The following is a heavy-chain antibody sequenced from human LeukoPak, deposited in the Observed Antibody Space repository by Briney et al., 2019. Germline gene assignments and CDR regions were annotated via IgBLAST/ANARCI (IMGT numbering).Heavy chain of an antibody. D-gene: IGHD2-2*03. CDR2: ITSGGRTI. J-gene: IGHJ3*02. V-gene: IGHV3-48*03. CDR3: ARGGYCSSTTCYVFNAFDI. Sequence: PGGSLRLPCAASGFTFGSYEINWLRQAPGKGLEWVSYITSGGRTIYYTDSVKGRFTISRDNAKSSLYLQMNSLRAEDTAVYYCARGGYCSSTTCYVFNAFDIWGQGTMVTVSS. CDR1: GFTFGSYE.